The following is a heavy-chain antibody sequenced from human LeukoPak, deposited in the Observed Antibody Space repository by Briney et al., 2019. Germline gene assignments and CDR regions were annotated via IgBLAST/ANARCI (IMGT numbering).Heavy chain of an antibody. D-gene: IGHD3-10*02. CDR3: AKGGWAGDYVSFDY. CDR1: GFTFSSYA. V-gene: IGHV3-23*01. Sequence: GGSLRLSCAASGFTFSSYAMSWVRQAPGKGLEWVSAISGSGGSTYYADSVKGRFTISRDNSKNTLYLQMNSLRAEETAVYYCAKGGWAGDYVSFDYWGQGTLVTVSS. CDR2: ISGSGGST. J-gene: IGHJ4*02.